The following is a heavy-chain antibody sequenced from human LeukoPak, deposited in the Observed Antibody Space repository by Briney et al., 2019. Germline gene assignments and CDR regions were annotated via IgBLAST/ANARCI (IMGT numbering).Heavy chain of an antibody. V-gene: IGHV3-30-3*01. J-gene: IGHJ4*02. D-gene: IGHD2-21*02. CDR1: GFTFSNHA. Sequence: PGGSLRLSCAASGFTFSNHAMNWVRQAPGKGLEWVTTISFDGTDKYYAGAVTGRFTISRDNSKDTLYLQLDSLRTEDTALYSCARDSWNRCGHDCYSVDYWGQGTLVTVSS. CDR3: ARDSWNRCGHDCYSVDY. CDR2: ISFDGTDK.